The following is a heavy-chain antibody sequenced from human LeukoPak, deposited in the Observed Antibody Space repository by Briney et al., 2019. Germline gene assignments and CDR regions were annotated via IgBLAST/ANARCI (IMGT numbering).Heavy chain of an antibody. CDR3: ASDRGSNYDFWSGYYSYYYYMDV. CDR1: GGSISSGSYY. CDR2: VYTSGST. J-gene: IGHJ6*03. V-gene: IGHV4-61*02. D-gene: IGHD3-3*01. Sequence: PSETLSLTCTVSGGSISSGSYYWSWIRQPAGEGLEWIGRVYTSGSTNYNPSLKSRVTISVDTSKNQFSLKLSSVTAADTAVYYCASDRGSNYDFWSGYYSYYYYMDVWGKGTTVTVSS.